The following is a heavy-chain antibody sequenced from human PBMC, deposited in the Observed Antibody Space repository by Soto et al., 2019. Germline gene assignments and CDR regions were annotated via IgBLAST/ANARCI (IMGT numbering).Heavy chain of an antibody. CDR1: GFSFSDYY. J-gene: IGHJ5*02. D-gene: IGHD1-1*01. CDR3: ERDFIPSVLYNLSVS. V-gene: IGHV3-11*01. Sequence: QVQLLESGGGLVKPGGSLRLSCAASGFSFSDYYMSWIRQAPGKGLEWVSYISSSGSTIDYADSVKGRFAISRDNAKNSLYMPMNRLRAADTAVYYCERDFIPSVLYNLSVSWGQGTLVTVSS. CDR2: ISSSGSTI.